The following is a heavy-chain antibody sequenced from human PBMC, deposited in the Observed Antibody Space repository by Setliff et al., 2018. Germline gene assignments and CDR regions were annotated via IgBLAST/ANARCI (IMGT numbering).Heavy chain of an antibody. V-gene: IGHV1-46*01. J-gene: IGHJ4*02. D-gene: IGHD6-13*01. CDR2: INPGGGSA. Sequence: ASVKVSCKASGYTFTSYYMHWVRQAPGQGLEWMGIINPGGGSASIVEKFQGRVTMTSDTSTSTVYLDLSGLTSEDTAVYYCGRAGVAAADRKGLLDHWGQGTLVTVSS. CDR1: GYTFTSYY. CDR3: GRAGVAAADRKGLLDH.